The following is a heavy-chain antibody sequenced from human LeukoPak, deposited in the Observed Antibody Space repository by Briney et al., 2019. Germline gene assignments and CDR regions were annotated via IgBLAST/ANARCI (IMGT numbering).Heavy chain of an antibody. V-gene: IGHV1-2*02. D-gene: IGHD3-10*01. CDR1: GYTFTGYY. CDR2: SNPNSGGT. CDR3: ARPRSVLGASDPFDI. Sequence: ASVKVSCKASGYTFTGYYMHWVRQAPGQGLEWMGWSNPNSGGTNYAQKVQGRVTMTRDTSISTAYMELSRLRSDHTPVYYCARPRSVLGASDPFDIWAQATMPTVPS. J-gene: IGHJ3*02.